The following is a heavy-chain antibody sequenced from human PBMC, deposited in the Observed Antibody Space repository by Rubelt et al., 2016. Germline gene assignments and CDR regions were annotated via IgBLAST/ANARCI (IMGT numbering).Heavy chain of an antibody. D-gene: IGHD3-16*01. J-gene: IGHJ4*02. CDR3: ARAQDYVYRD. CDR1: GYTFTTYY. V-gene: IGHV1-2*06. CDR2: INPNNGVT. Sequence: QVQLVQSGAEVKKPGASVKVSCKASGYTFTTYYMHWVRQAPGQGPEWMGRINPNNGVTNYEQKFQGRVTMTRDTSSSTAYMELSRRTSDDTAVYFCARAQDYVYRDWGQGTLVTVSS.